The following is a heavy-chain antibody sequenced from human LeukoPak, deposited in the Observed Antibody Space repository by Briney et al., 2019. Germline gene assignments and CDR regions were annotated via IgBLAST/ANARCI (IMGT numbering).Heavy chain of an antibody. V-gene: IGHV3-30*03. Sequence: PGGSLRLSCAASGFTFSSYGMHWVRQAPGKGLEWVAVISYDGSNKYYADSVKGRFTISRDNSKNTLYLQMNSLRAEDTAVYYCVRARRIGSHFDYWAREPWSPSPQ. CDR3: VRARRIGSHFDY. CDR1: GFTFSSYG. CDR2: ISYDGSNK. J-gene: IGHJ4*02. D-gene: IGHD1-26*01.